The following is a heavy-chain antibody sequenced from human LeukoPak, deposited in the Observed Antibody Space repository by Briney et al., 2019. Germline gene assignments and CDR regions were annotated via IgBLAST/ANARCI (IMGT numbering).Heavy chain of an antibody. J-gene: IGHJ4*02. CDR3: AKDGDSSGWYEDFDY. V-gene: IGHV3-30*18. Sequence: GGSLRLSCAASGFTFSSYDMHWVRQAPDKGLEWVAVTSYDGSNKFSADSVKGRFTISRDNSKNTLYLQMNSLRAEDTAVYYCAKDGDSSGWYEDFDYWGQGTLVTVSS. CDR2: TSYDGSNK. D-gene: IGHD6-19*01. CDR1: GFTFSSYD.